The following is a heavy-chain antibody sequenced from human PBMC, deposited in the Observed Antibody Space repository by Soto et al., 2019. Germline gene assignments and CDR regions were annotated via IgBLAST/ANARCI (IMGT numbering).Heavy chain of an antibody. Sequence: QLVESGGGLVQPGGSLRLSCEFSGFTFGEHAMHWVRQIPGKGLEWVSVILWDGGMIGYADSVKGRFTISRDRAKNSLYLQMNSLRTEDTALDYCGKDLTPGGLESWGRGTLVTVSS. CDR3: GKDLTPGGLES. J-gene: IGHJ4*02. D-gene: IGHD2-15*01. CDR1: GFTFGEHA. V-gene: IGHV3-9*01. CDR2: ILWDGGMI.